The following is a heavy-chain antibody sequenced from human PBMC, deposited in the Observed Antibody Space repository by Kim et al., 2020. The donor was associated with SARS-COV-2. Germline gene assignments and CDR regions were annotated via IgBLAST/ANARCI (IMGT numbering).Heavy chain of an antibody. Sequence: GGSLRLSCAASGFTFSSYWMHWVRQAPGKGLVWVSRINSDGSSTSYADSVKGRFTISRDNAKNTLYLQMNSLRAEDTAVYYCARDHYYDSSGYYASYYYYYGMDVWGQGTTVTVSS. CDR2: INSDGSST. D-gene: IGHD3-22*01. V-gene: IGHV3-74*01. J-gene: IGHJ6*02. CDR1: GFTFSSYW. CDR3: ARDHYYDSSGYYASYYYYYGMDV.